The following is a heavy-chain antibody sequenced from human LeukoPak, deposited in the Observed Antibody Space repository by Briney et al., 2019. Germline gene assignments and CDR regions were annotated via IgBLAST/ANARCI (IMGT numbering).Heavy chain of an antibody. CDR1: GFAFSSYA. CDR3: AKDRGWDVGYYFDY. V-gene: IGHV3-23*01. CDR2: ISGSGGST. J-gene: IGHJ4*02. Sequence: GGSLRLSCAASGFAFSSYAMSWVRQAPGKGLEWVSAISGSGGSTYYADSVKGLFTISRDNSKNTLYLQMNSLRAEDTAVYYCAKDRGWDVGYYFDYWGQGTLVTVSS. D-gene: IGHD1-26*01.